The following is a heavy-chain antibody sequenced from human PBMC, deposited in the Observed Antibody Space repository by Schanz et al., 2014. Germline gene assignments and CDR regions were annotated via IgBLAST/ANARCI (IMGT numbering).Heavy chain of an antibody. J-gene: IGHJ3*02. Sequence: QLQLQESGPGLVKPSETLSLTCTVSGASISGSSDYWGWIRPSPGKGLEWFGNIYYTGTTYYNPPLKLHFSLPLDTSKTRFPLNLPSVTAADTAVFYCARRDNYLSAFDIWGQGTMVTVSS. CDR3: ARRDNYLSAFDI. V-gene: IGHV4-39*01. CDR2: IYYTGTT. CDR1: GASISGSSDY. D-gene: IGHD4-4*01.